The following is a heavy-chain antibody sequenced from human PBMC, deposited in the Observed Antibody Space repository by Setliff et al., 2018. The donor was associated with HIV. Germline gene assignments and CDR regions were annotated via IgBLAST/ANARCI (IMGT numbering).Heavy chain of an antibody. Sequence: SETLSLTCSVSGGSIGGYSWGWIRQSPGKGLEWIGYIYPSTSANYNPSIKSRVRILLDTSKNQFSLRLTSVTAADTAVYFCARRPMVRGFGRYYFDYWGQGTLVTVSS. CDR3: ARRPMVRGFGRYYFDY. CDR1: GGSIGGYS. V-gene: IGHV4-4*09. D-gene: IGHD3-10*01. CDR2: IYPSTSA. J-gene: IGHJ4*02.